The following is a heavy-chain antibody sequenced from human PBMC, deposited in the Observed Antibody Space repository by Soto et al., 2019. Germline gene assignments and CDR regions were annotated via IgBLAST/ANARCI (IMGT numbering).Heavy chain of an antibody. CDR1: GFSFSTYG. CDR2: IWNDGSNK. Sequence: QVQLVESGGGVVQPGGSLRLSCAASGFSFSTYGMHWVRQAPGKGLEWVAVIWNDGSNKYYIDSVKGRFTVSRDNSKNTLYLQMNSLRAEDTAMYSCARDQQGATWDWGQGTLVTVSS. D-gene: IGHD1-26*01. CDR3: ARDQQGATWD. J-gene: IGHJ4*02. V-gene: IGHV3-33*01.